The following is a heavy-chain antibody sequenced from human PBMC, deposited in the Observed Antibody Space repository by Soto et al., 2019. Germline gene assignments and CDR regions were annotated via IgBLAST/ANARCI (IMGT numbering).Heavy chain of an antibody. V-gene: IGHV3-13*01. CDR1: GFAFITFD. CDR2: IGTLSDT. CDR3: ARGRSFSYDSTPPPMFDP. J-gene: IGHJ5*02. D-gene: IGHD3-10*01. Sequence: LRLSFAGSGFAFITFDIHWVRQAPGKGLEWVSGIGTLSDTFYAASVQGRFTISRQNAKNSVYLQMNSLRAGDTAFYYCARGRSFSYDSTPPPMFDPWGQGTLVTVSS.